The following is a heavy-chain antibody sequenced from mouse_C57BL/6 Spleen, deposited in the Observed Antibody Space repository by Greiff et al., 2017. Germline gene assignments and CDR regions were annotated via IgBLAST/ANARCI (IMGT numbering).Heavy chain of an antibody. CDR1: GYTFTSYW. J-gene: IGHJ1*03. CDR3: ASSITTVVADWYFDV. V-gene: IGHV1-72*01. CDR2: IDPNSGGT. D-gene: IGHD1-1*01. Sequence: VQLQQPGAELVKPGASVTLSCKASGYTFTSYWMHWVKQTPGRGLEWIGRIDPNSGGTKYNEKFKSKATLTVDKPSSTAYMQLSSLTSEDSAVYYGASSITTVVADWYFDVWGTGTTVTVSS.